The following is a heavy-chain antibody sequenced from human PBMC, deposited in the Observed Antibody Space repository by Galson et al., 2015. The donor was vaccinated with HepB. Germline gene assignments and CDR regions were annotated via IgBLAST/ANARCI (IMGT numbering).Heavy chain of an antibody. V-gene: IGHV3-23*01. CDR1: GFTFRNYV. CDR3: AKMGSYGDYDFDP. J-gene: IGHJ5*02. Sequence: SLRLSCAVSGFTFRNYVMTWVRQAPGKGLEWVSSIIGSGGSTFYADSVKGRFTISRDNSKNTLFLQMNGLRVGDTAVYYCAKMGSYGDYDFDPWGQGTLVTVSS. CDR2: IIGSGGST. D-gene: IGHD4-17*01.